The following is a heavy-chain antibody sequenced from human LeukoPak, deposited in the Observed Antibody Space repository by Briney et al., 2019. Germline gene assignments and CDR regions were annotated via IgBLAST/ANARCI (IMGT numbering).Heavy chain of an antibody. CDR3: ARGEGHFDY. CDR2: IYHSGST. CDR1: GGSISSGGYS. J-gene: IGHJ4*02. Sequence: PSQTLSLTCAVSGGSISSGGYSWSWLRQPPGKGLEWIGYIYHSGSTYYNPSLKSRVTISVDRSKNQFSLKLSSVTAADTAVYYCARGEGHFDYWGQGTLVTVSS. V-gene: IGHV4-30-2*01.